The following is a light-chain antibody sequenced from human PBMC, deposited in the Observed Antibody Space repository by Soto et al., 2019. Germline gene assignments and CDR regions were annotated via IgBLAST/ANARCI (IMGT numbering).Light chain of an antibody. CDR2: GAS. J-gene: IGKJ4*01. CDR1: QTVGRNY. V-gene: IGKV3-20*01. Sequence: EIVLTQSPGTLSLSPGERATLSCRASQTVGRNYLAWYQQKPGQTPRLLIHGASNRATGIPNRISGTGSGTDFTLIISRLEPEDFAVYYCQQYAESPLTFSGGTKVEIK. CDR3: QQYAESPLT.